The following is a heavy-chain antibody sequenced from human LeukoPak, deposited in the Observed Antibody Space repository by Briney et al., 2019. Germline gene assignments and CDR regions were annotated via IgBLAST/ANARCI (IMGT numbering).Heavy chain of an antibody. Sequence: GGSLRLSCTASGFTFNNYAMNWVRQAPGKGLEWVSAINNSGGRTYYADSVKGRFTISRDNSKNTLYLRMNSLRAEDTAIYYCATYRQVLLPFESWGQGTLVTVSS. D-gene: IGHD2-8*02. CDR2: INNSGGRT. J-gene: IGHJ4*02. V-gene: IGHV3-23*01. CDR3: ATYRQVLLPFES. CDR1: GFTFNNYA.